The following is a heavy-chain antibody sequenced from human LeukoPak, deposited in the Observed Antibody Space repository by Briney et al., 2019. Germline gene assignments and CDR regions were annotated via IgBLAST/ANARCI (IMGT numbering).Heavy chain of an antibody. V-gene: IGHV3-33*01. CDR1: GFTFSSYG. CDR3: ARASIAAAGKFDY. D-gene: IGHD6-13*01. J-gene: IGHJ4*02. CDR2: IWYDGSNK. Sequence: PGGSLRLSCAASGFTFSSYGMHWVRQAPGKGLEWVAAIWYDGSNKYYADSVKGRFTISRDNSKNTLYLQMNSLRAEDTAVYYCARASIAAAGKFDYWGQGTLVTVSS.